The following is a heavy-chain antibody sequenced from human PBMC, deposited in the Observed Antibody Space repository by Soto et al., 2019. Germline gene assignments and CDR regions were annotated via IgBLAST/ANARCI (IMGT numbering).Heavy chain of an antibody. J-gene: IGHJ6*02. CDR2: IDSGGSTT. V-gene: IGHV3-74*01. CDR3: ASPYMYSSGLYSYGMDV. CDR1: GFTFSRYW. D-gene: IGHD6-19*01. Sequence: EVQLVESGGGLVQPGGSLRLSCAASGFTFSRYWMHWVRQAPGKGLVWLSRIDSGGSTTYYADSVKGRFTNSRDNDKDTAYLQMNSLRAGDTAVYYCASPYMYSSGLYSYGMDVWGQGTTVTVSS.